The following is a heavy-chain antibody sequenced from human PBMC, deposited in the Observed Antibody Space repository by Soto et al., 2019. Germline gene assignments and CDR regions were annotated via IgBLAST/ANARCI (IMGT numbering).Heavy chain of an antibody. J-gene: IGHJ6*02. CDR1: GFTFSSYS. CDR3: ARWKTPLSYYYGMDV. D-gene: IGHD1-1*01. V-gene: IGHV3-21*01. CDR2: ISSSSSYI. Sequence: EVQLVESGGGLVKPGGSLRLSCAASGFTFSSYSMNWVRQAPGKGLEWVSSISSSSSYIYYADSVKGRFTISRDNAKNSLYLQMNSLRAEDTAVYYCARWKTPLSYYYGMDVWGQGTTVTVSS.